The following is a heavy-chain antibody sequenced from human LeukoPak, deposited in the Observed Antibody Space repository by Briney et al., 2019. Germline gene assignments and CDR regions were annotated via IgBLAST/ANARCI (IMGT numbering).Heavy chain of an antibody. D-gene: IGHD3-10*01. J-gene: IGHJ4*02. CDR2: INPSGGST. V-gene: IGHV1-46*01. Sequence: ASVKVSCKASGYTFTSYYMHWVRQAPGQGLEWMGIINPSGGSTSYAQKFQGRVTMTRDTSTSTVYMELSSLRSEDTAVYYCARDLIYYGPGSYYLAYWGQGTLVTVSS. CDR1: GYTFTSYY. CDR3: ARDLIYYGPGSYYLAY.